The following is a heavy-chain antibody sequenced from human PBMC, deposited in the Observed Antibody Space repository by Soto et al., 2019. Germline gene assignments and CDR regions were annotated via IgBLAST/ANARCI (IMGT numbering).Heavy chain of an antibody. Sequence: QVQLVESGGGVVQLGRSLRLSCAASGFTFSSYAMHWVRQAPGKGLEWVAVISYDGSNIYYTYSVRGRFTISSDSSNNTLYLQMNSLRTEDTAVYYCAKGDSAGWPNNWLDPWGQGTLVTVSS. J-gene: IGHJ5*02. CDR3: AKGDSAGWPNNWLDP. D-gene: IGHD6-19*01. CDR1: GFTFSSYA. CDR2: ISYDGSNI. V-gene: IGHV3-30*18.